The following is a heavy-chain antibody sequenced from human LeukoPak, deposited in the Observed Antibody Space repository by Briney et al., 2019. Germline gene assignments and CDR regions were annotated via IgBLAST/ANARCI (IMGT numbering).Heavy chain of an antibody. CDR1: GYTFTSYG. CDR3: ARIEGYSSEGAFDI. D-gene: IGHD5-18*01. CDR2: ISAYNGNT. J-gene: IGHJ3*02. Sequence: ASVKVSCKASGYTFTSYGISWVRQAPGQGREGMGWISAYNGNTNYAQKLQGRVTMTTDTSTSTAYMELRSLRSDDTAVYYCARIEGYSSEGAFDIWGQGTMVTVSS. V-gene: IGHV1-18*01.